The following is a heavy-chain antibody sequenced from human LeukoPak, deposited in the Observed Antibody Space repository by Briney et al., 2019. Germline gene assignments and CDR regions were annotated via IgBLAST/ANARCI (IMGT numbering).Heavy chain of an antibody. CDR2: INPSGGST. V-gene: IGHV1-46*01. J-gene: IGHJ4*02. Sequence: ASVKVSCKASGYTFTSYYMHWVRQAPGQGLEWMGIINPSGGSTSYAQKFQGRVTMTRDTSTSAVYMELSSLRSEDTAVYYCAREGVSGNYLDYWGQGTLVTVSS. CDR3: AREGVSGNYLDY. CDR1: GYTFTSYY. D-gene: IGHD3-10*01.